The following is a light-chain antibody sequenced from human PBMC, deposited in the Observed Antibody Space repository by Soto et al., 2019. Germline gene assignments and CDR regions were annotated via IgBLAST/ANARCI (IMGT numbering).Light chain of an antibody. J-gene: IGLJ3*02. V-gene: IGLV4-69*01. Sequence: QSVLTQSPSASASLGASVKLTCTLSSGHSSYAIAWHQQQPEKGPRYLMKLNSDGSHTKGDGIPDRFSGSSSGAERYLTISSLQSEDEADYYCQTLGTGYWVFGGGTKVTVL. CDR3: QTLGTGYWV. CDR1: SGHSSYA. CDR2: LNSDGSH.